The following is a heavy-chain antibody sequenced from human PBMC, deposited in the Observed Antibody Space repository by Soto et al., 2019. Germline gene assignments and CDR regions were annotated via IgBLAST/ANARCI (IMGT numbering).Heavy chain of an antibody. CDR1: GGSFSGYY. J-gene: IGHJ6*02. Sequence: SETLSLTCAVYGGSFSGYYWSWIRQPPGKGLEWIGEINHSGSTNYNPSLKSRVTISVDTSKNQFSLKLSSVTAADTAVYYCARVTGAGYSSGWYSPRRGYYYYYYGMDVWGQGTTVTVSS. CDR3: ARVTGAGYSSGWYSPRRGYYYYYYGMDV. V-gene: IGHV4-34*01. CDR2: INHSGST. D-gene: IGHD6-19*01.